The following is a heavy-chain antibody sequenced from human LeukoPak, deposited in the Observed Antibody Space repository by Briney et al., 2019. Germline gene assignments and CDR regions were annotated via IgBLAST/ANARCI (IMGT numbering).Heavy chain of an antibody. V-gene: IGHV4-39*07. CDR2: IYYSGST. D-gene: IGHD6-6*01. J-gene: IGHJ5*01. CDR1: GGSISSSSYY. Sequence: SETLSLTCTVSGGSISSSSYYWGWIHQPPGKGLEWIGSIYYSGSTYYNPSLKSRVTISVDTSKNQFSLKLSSVTAADTALYYCARCYFIATRLLWFDSWGQGTLVTVSS. CDR3: ARCYFIATRLLWFDS.